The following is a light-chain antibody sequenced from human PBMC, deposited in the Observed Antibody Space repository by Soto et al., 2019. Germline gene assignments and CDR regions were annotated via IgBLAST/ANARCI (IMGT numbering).Light chain of an antibody. CDR2: AAS. V-gene: IGKV1-12*01. CDR3: QQTNSFPLT. J-gene: IGKJ4*01. Sequence: DIKMTQSPSSVSASVGAVLTITCRASQGISSYLAWYQQKPGKAPKLLIYAASTLQSGVPSRFSGTGSGTDCTLTISSLQPEDVATYYCQQTNSFPLTLCGGTKVDI. CDR1: QGISSY.